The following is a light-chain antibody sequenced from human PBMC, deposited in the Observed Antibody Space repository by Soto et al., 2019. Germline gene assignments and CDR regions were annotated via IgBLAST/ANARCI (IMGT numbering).Light chain of an antibody. CDR2: GNS. Sequence: QAVVTQPPSMSGAPGQRVTISCTGSSSNIGAGFDVHWYQQLPGTAPKLLIYGNSHRPSGVPDRFSGSKSGTSASLAITGLQAEDEADYYCQSYDSSLIWVFGGGTKVTVL. V-gene: IGLV1-40*01. J-gene: IGLJ3*02. CDR3: QSYDSSLIWV. CDR1: SSNIGAGFD.